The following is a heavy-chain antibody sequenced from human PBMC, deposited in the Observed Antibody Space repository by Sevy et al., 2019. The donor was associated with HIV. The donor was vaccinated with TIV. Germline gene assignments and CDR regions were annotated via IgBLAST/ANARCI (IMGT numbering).Heavy chain of an antibody. CDR1: GFTFSSYT. CDR2: ISSDSGYI. Sequence: GGSLRLSCTASGFTFSSYTINWVRQAPGKGLEWVSSISSDSGYIYNADSVKGRFTISRDNAKNSLYQQMNSLRAEDTAVDYCARDPIIAADGMYYFDYWGQGTLVTVSS. J-gene: IGHJ4*02. D-gene: IGHD6-13*01. CDR3: ARDPIIAADGMYYFDY. V-gene: IGHV3-21*01.